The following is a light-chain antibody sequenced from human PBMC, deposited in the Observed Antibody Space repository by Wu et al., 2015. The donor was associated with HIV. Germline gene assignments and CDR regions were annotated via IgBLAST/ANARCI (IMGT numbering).Light chain of an antibody. J-gene: IGKJ1*01. CDR1: QNVNSDY. Sequence: EIVLTQSPGTLSLSPGERATLSCRASQNVNSDYLAWYQQRPGQTPRLLIYGASRRATDIPDRFRGTGSGTDFTLTITRLEPEDFAVYYCQQYGTSPPWTFGPGPRW. CDR2: GAS. V-gene: IGKV3-20*01. CDR3: QQYGTSPPWT.